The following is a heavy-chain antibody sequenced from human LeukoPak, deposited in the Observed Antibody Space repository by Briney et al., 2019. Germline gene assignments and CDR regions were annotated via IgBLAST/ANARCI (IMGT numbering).Heavy chain of an antibody. Sequence: GGSLRLSCAASGFTFSSYAMRWVRQAPGKGLEGVAVISYDGSNKYYADSVKGRFTISRDNSKNTLYLQMNSLRAEDTAVYYCARETYYDFWSGYYREGALDYWGQGTLVTVSS. D-gene: IGHD3-3*01. CDR1: GFTFSSYA. CDR2: ISYDGSNK. V-gene: IGHV3-30-3*01. CDR3: ARETYYDFWSGYYREGALDY. J-gene: IGHJ4*02.